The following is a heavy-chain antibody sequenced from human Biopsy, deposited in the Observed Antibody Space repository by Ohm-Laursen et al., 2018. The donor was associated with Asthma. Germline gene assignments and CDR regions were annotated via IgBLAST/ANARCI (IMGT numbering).Heavy chain of an antibody. Sequence: SVKVSCKSLGGTFNTYAIGWVRQAPGQGLEWMGGINPVFGTTTYPQKFQDKVTITADDSTSTVYMELSSLRSEDTAVYYCARKAGSCISRTCYSLDFWGQGTLVTVSS. CDR2: INPVFGTT. J-gene: IGHJ4*02. V-gene: IGHV1-69*13. CDR3: ARKAGSCISRTCYSLDF. D-gene: IGHD2-2*01. CDR1: GGTFNTYA.